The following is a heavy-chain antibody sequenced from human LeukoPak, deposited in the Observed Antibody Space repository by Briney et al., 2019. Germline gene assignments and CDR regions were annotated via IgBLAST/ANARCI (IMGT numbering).Heavy chain of an antibody. CDR3: ARRRPGYYYDSSGSSAPDFDY. Sequence: GGSLGLSCAASGFTFSSYAMSWVRQAPGKGLEWVSAISGSGGSTYYAASVKGRFTISRDNSKNTPYLQMNSLRAEDTAVYYCARRRPGYYYDSSGSSAPDFDYWGQGTLVTVSS. D-gene: IGHD3-22*01. CDR2: ISGSGGST. V-gene: IGHV3-23*01. CDR1: GFTFSSYA. J-gene: IGHJ4*02.